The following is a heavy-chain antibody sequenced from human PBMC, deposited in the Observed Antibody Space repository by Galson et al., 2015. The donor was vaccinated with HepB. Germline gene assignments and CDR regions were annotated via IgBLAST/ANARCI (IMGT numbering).Heavy chain of an antibody. CDR3: ARGATGSGSYYWNFEN. D-gene: IGHD3-10*01. J-gene: IGHJ4*02. V-gene: IGHV3-49*03. Sequence: SLRLSCAASGFSFGDHAMSWFRQAPGKGLEWVGFIKTKPYGGTTECAASVKGRFTISRDDSKSIAYLQMNSLRAEDTAVYYCARGATGSGSYYWNFENWGQGTPVTVSS. CDR2: IKTKPYGGTT. CDR1: GFSFGDHA.